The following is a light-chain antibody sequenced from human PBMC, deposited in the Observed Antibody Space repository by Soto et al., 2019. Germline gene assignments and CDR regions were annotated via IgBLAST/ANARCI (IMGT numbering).Light chain of an antibody. CDR1: SSDVVVIT. J-gene: IGLJ1*01. Sequence: QSALTQPRSVSGSPGQSVTISCTGTSSDVVVITMSPGTNSTQAKPPKLMIYDVSKRPSGVPYRFSGSKSGNTDSLTISVLQAEDEADYYYCSYSGSYSYVFGTGTKLTVL. V-gene: IGLV2-11*01. CDR3: CSYSGSYSYV. CDR2: DVS.